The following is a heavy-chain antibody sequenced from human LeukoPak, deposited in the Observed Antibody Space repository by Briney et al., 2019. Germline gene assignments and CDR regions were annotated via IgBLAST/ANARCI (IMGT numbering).Heavy chain of an antibody. CDR3: SRGWDACKLGNY. V-gene: IGHV4-39*01. J-gene: IGHJ4*02. CDR2: IHPHGTM. Sequence: PSETLSLTCTVSDESISSRSYYWAWIRQSPGKGLEWIGTIHPHGTMFYNPSLESRVTISVDKSKRLFSLKPRSVTAADTAVYHCSRGWDACKLGNYWGQGSLVTVSS. D-gene: IGHD1-26*01. CDR1: DESISSRSYY.